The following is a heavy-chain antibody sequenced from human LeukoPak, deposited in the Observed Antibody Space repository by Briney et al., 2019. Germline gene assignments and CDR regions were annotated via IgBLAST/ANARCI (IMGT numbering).Heavy chain of an antibody. D-gene: IGHD6-13*01. J-gene: IGHJ3*02. CDR2: IYSGGTT. Sequence: GGSLRLSCAASGFIVSSNYMSWVRQAPGKGLEWVSVIYSGGTTYYADSVKGRFTISRDTSKNTLYLQMNSLRAEDTAVYYCAKGQQQLVLGGAFDIWGQGTMVTVSS. V-gene: IGHV3-53*01. CDR1: GFIVSSNY. CDR3: AKGQQQLVLGGAFDI.